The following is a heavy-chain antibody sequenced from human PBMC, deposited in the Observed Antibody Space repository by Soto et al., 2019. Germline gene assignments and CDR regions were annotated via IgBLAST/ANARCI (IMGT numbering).Heavy chain of an antibody. Sequence: ASVKVSCKASGYTFTSYGISWVRQAPGQGLEWMGWISAYNGNTNYAQKFQGRVTITADESTSTAYMELSSLRSEDTAVYYCARVEGSWGQGTLVTVSS. CDR2: ISAYNGNT. J-gene: IGHJ5*02. V-gene: IGHV1-18*01. CDR1: GYTFTSYG. CDR3: ARVEGS.